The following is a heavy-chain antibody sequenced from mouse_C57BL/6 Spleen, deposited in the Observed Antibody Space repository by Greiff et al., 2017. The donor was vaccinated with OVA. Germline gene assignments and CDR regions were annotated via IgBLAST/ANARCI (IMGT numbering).Heavy chain of an antibody. CDR1: GYTFTSYW. CDR2: LAPSDSYT. J-gene: IGHJ3*01. Sequence: VQLQQPGAELVMPGASVKLSCKASGYTFTSYWMHWVTQRPGQGLEWIGELAPSDSYTNYNQKFQGKSTLTVDKSSSTAYMQLSSLTSEDSAVYYCARRDYSNYGFAYWGQGTLVTVSA. D-gene: IGHD2-5*01. V-gene: IGHV1-69*01. CDR3: ARRDYSNYGFAY.